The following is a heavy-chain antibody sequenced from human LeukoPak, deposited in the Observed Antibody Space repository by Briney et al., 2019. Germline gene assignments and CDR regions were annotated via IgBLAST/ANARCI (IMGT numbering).Heavy chain of an antibody. CDR1: GYTFTSYY. J-gene: IGHJ4*02. CDR3: ARDSVLLWFGELSSYFDY. D-gene: IGHD3-10*01. V-gene: IGHV1-46*01. CDR2: INPSGGST. Sequence: ASVKVSCKASGYTFTSYYMHWVRQAPGQGLEWMGIINPSGGSTSYAQKFQGTVTMTRDTSTSTVYMELSSLRSEDTAVYYCARDSVLLWFGELSSYFDYWGQGTLVTVSS.